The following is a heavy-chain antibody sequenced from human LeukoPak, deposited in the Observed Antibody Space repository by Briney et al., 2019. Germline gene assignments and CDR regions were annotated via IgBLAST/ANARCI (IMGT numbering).Heavy chain of an antibody. D-gene: IGHD5-18*01. CDR2: IRYDGSNK. J-gene: IGHJ4*02. Sequence: GGSLRLSCAASGFTFSSYGMHWVRQAPGKGLEWVAFIRYDGSNKYYADSVKGRFTISRDNSKNTLYLQMNSLRAEDTPVYYCAKEGDTAMVTIDYWGKGTRVTVSS. CDR3: AKEGDTAMVTIDY. V-gene: IGHV3-30*02. CDR1: GFTFSSYG.